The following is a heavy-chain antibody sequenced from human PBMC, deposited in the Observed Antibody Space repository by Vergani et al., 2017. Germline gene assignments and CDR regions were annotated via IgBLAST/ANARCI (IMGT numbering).Heavy chain of an antibody. D-gene: IGHD1-26*01. V-gene: IGHV3-21*01. Sequence: EVQLVESGGGLVKPGGSLRLSCAASGFTFSSYSMNWVRQAPGKGLEWVSSISSSSSYIYYADSVKGRFTISRDNAKNSLYLQMNSLRAEDTAVYYCARAFLVGATNYYYYYMDVWGKGTTVTVSS. CDR1: GFTFSSYS. CDR2: ISSSSSYI. CDR3: ARAFLVGATNYYYYYMDV. J-gene: IGHJ6*03.